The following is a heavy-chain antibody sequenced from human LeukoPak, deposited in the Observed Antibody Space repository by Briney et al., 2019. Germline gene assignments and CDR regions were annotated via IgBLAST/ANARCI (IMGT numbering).Heavy chain of an antibody. CDR1: GFTFDDYG. J-gene: IGHJ4*02. D-gene: IGHD6-13*01. Sequence: PGGSLRLSCAASGFTFDDYGMSWVRQGPGKGLEWVGRIKSKTDGGTTDYAAPAKGRFTISRDDSKNTLYLQMNSLKTEDTAVYYCTTEGVGYSSSGGFDYWGQGTLVTVSS. CDR2: IKSKTDGGTT. CDR3: TTEGVGYSSSGGFDY. V-gene: IGHV3-15*01.